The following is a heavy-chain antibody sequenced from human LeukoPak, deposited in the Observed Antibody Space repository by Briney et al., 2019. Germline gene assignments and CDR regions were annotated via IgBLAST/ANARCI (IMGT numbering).Heavy chain of an antibody. CDR1: GFTFSSYT. V-gene: IGHV3-21*01. Sequence: PGGSLRLSCAASGFTFSSYTMNWVRQTPAKGLEWVSSISSSSSYIYYADSVKGRFTISRDNAKKSLFLQMNSPRAEDTAVYYCTRDNGYCSGGTCLHYYMDVWGKGTTVTISS. CDR3: TRDNGYCSGGTCLHYYMDV. J-gene: IGHJ6*03. D-gene: IGHD2-15*01. CDR2: ISSSSSYI.